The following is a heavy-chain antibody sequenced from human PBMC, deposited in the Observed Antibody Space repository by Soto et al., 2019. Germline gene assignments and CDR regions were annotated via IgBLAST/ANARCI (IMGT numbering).Heavy chain of an antibody. Sequence: EVQLMESGGGLVQPGGSLRLSCAASGFTFSSYAMSWVRQAPGKGLEWVSVITGSGSTTYYADSVKGRFTISRDNSKNTLYRQRKSLGAGATAVYYCGRRGGALGYWGQGTLVTVSS. J-gene: IGHJ4*02. D-gene: IGHD3-16*01. V-gene: IGHV3-23*01. CDR1: GFTFSSYA. CDR2: ITGSGSTT. CDR3: GRRGGALGY.